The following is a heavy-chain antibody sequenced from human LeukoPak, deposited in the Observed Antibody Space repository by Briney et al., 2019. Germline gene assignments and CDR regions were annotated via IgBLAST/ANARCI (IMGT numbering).Heavy chain of an antibody. D-gene: IGHD6-6*01. Sequence: HPSETLSLTCAVYGGSFSGYYWSWIRQPPGKGLEWIGEINHSGSTNYNPSLKSRVTISVDTSKNQFSLKLSSVTAADTAVYYCARIPYSSSSIDYWGQGTLVTVSS. CDR2: INHSGST. CDR1: GGSFSGYY. CDR3: ARIPYSSSSIDY. V-gene: IGHV4-34*01. J-gene: IGHJ4*02.